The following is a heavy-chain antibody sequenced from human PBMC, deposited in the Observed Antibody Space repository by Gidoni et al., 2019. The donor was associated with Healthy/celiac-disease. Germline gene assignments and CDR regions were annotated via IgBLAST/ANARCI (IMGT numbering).Heavy chain of an antibody. CDR2: ISGDGGST. V-gene: IGHV3-43*02. Sequence: EVQLVESGGGVVQPGGSLRLSCAASGFTFDDYAMHWVRQAPGKGLEWVSLISGDGGSTYYADSVKGRFTISRDNSKNSLYLQMNSLRTEDTALYCCAKDTQYSYGHRFDYWGQGTLVTVSS. CDR1: GFTFDDYA. J-gene: IGHJ4*02. CDR3: AKDTQYSYGHRFDY. D-gene: IGHD5-18*01.